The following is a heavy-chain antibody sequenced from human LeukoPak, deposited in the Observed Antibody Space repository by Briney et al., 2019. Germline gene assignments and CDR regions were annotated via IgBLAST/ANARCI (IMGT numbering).Heavy chain of an antibody. J-gene: IGHJ4*02. V-gene: IGHV3-23*01. CDR1: GFTFSSYA. Sequence: GGSLRLSCAASGFTFSSYAMSWVRQAPGKGLEWVSAISGSGGSTYYADSVEGRFTISRDNSKNTLYLQMNSLRAEDTAVYYCAAYYYDSSGYYLDYWGQGTLVTVSS. CDR3: AAYYYDSSGYYLDY. D-gene: IGHD3-22*01. CDR2: ISGSGGST.